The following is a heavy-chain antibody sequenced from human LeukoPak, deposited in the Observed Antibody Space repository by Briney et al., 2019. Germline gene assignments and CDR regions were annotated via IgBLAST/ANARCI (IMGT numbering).Heavy chain of an antibody. V-gene: IGHV4-59*01. Sequence: SETLSLSCTVSGGSISSYYWSWIRQPPGKGLEWIGYIYYSGSTNYNPSLKSRVTISVDTSKNQFSLKLSSVTAADMAVYYCARVIAAAGTKGLYYYYYYYMDVWGKGTTVTVSS. D-gene: IGHD6-13*01. CDR3: ARVIAAAGTKGLYYYYYYYMDV. CDR1: GGSISSYY. CDR2: IYYSGST. J-gene: IGHJ6*03.